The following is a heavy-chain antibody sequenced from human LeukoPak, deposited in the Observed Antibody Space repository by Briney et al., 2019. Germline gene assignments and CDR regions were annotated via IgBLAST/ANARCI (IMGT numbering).Heavy chain of an antibody. CDR1: GYTFTSYY. Sequence: ASVKVSCKASGYTFTSYYMHWVRQAPGQGLEWMGIINPSGGDTSYAQKFQGRLTMTRDTSTDTVYMELTSLRSEDTAVYYCAREVMDNLRFDYWGQGTLVTVSS. J-gene: IGHJ4*02. CDR3: AREVMDNLRFDY. D-gene: IGHD1-14*01. V-gene: IGHV1-46*01. CDR2: INPSGGDT.